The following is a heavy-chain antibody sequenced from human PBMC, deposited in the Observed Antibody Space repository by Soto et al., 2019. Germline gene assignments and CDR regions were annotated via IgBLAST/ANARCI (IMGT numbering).Heavy chain of an antibody. CDR3: AIQAGNLDV. CDR2: ISTYDGDT. Sequence: QVHLVQSGTEVKKPGASVKVSCKTSGYTFTTYGISWVRQAPGQGLEWMGWISTYDGDTRYGQNFQDRVSLTADTSTNTAYMEVTSLTKDDTAVYYCAIQAGNLDVWGQGTTVIVSS. V-gene: IGHV1-18*01. CDR1: GYTFTTYG. J-gene: IGHJ6*02. D-gene: IGHD6-19*01.